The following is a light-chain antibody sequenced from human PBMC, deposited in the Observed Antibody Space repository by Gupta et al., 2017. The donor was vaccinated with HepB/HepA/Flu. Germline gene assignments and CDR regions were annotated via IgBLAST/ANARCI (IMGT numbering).Light chain of an antibody. Sequence: DIVMTQSPDSLAVSLGERATINCKSSQSGLYSSNNKNYLAWYQQKPGQPPKLLIYWASTRESGVPDRFSGSGSGTDFTLTISSLQAEDVAVYYCQQEDSTPLIFGQGTKLDIK. J-gene: IGKJ2*01. CDR1: QSGLYSSNNKNY. V-gene: IGKV4-1*01. CDR2: WAS. CDR3: QQEDSTPLI.